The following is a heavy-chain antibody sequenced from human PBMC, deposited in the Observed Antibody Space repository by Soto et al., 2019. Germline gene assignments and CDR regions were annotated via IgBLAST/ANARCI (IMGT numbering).Heavy chain of an antibody. D-gene: IGHD4-17*01. V-gene: IGHV3-15*01. J-gene: IGHJ1*01. CDR2: IKSKTDGGTT. Sequence: VGSLRLSCAASGFTFTNAWMSWVRQAPGKGLEWVGRIKSKTDGGTTDYAAPVKGRFTISRDDSKNTLYLQMNSLKTEDTAVYYCTTARGTYGAEYFQHWGQGTLVTVSS. CDR1: GFTFTNAW. CDR3: TTARGTYGAEYFQH.